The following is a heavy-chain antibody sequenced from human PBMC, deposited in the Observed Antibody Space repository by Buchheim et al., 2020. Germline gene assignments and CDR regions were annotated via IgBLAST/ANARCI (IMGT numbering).Heavy chain of an antibody. D-gene: IGHD3-3*01. CDR3: ARALRFLEWLPFDY. J-gene: IGHJ4*02. Sequence: EVQLVESGGGLVQPGGSLRLSCAASGFTFSSYEMNWVRQAPGKGLEWVSYISSSGSTIYYADSVKGRFTISRDNAKKSLYLQMNSLRAEDTAVYYCARALRFLEWLPFDYWGQGTL. CDR1: GFTFSSYE. V-gene: IGHV3-48*03. CDR2: ISSSGSTI.